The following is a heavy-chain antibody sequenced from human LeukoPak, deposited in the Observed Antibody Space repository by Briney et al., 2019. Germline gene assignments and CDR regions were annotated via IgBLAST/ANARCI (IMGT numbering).Heavy chain of an antibody. CDR3: ARTGYSYGYLFFDY. D-gene: IGHD5-18*01. J-gene: IGHJ4*02. CDR1: GGSISSGGYY. CDR2: IYYSGST. Sequence: PSETLSLTCTVSGGSISSGGYYWSWIRQHPGKGLEWIGYIYYSGSTYYNPSLKSRVSISVDTSKNQFSLKLSSVTAADTAVYYCARTGYSYGYLFFDYWGQGTLVTVSS. V-gene: IGHV4-31*03.